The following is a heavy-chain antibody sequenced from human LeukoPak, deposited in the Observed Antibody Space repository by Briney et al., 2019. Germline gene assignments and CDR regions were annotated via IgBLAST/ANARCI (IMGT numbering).Heavy chain of an antibody. CDR1: GFSLSPRGAG. Sequence: SGPTLMHPTPTLTLTCTFSGFSLSPRGAGVGWIRQPPVKALEWLALISWNDDKRYTPSLKSRLTITKDTSKNQVVHTMTNMDPVDTATYYCAHGKYYYGSGSYYPYYFDYWGQGTLVTVSS. J-gene: IGHJ4*02. V-gene: IGHV2-5*01. CDR2: ISWNDDK. D-gene: IGHD3-10*01. CDR3: AHGKYYYGSGSYYPYYFDY.